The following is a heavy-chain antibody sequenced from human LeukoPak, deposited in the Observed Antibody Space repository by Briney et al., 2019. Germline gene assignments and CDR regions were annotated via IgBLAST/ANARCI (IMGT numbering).Heavy chain of an antibody. CDR3: ASSTMVVTGSDAFDI. CDR1: GGSFSGYY. J-gene: IGHJ3*02. Sequence: PSETLSLTCAVYGGSFSGYYWSWIRQPPGRGLGWMGEINHSGSTNYNPSLKSRVTISVDTSKNQFSLKLSSVTAADTAVYYCASSTMVVTGSDAFDIWGQGTMVTVSS. CDR2: INHSGST. D-gene: IGHD4/OR15-4a*01. V-gene: IGHV4-34*01.